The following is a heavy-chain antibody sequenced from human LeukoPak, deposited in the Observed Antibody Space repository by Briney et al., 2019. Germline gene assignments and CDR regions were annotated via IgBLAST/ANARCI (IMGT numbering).Heavy chain of an antibody. CDR1: GFTFSTYA. CDR3: ARDYGDIPSQH. Sequence: GGSLRLSCAASGFTFSTYAMNWVRQAPGKGLEWVSSISSSSSYIYYADPVKGRFTISRDNAKNSLYLQMNSLRAEDTAVYYCARDYGDIPSQHWGQGTLVTVSS. V-gene: IGHV3-21*01. CDR2: ISSSSSYI. D-gene: IGHD4-17*01. J-gene: IGHJ1*01.